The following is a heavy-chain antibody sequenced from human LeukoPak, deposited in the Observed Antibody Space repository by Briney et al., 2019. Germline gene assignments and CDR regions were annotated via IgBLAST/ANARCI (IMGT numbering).Heavy chain of an antibody. CDR2: ITTTGTYI. CDR3: ARGSRDYDYVWGSYRPFDY. Sequence: GGSLRLSCAASGFSFSDYNMNWVRQAPGKALEWVSSITTTGTYIFYGDSVKGRFTISRDNAKNSLYLQMNSLRAEDTAVYYCARGSRDYDYVWGSYRPFDYWGQGTLVTVSS. J-gene: IGHJ4*02. D-gene: IGHD3-16*02. V-gene: IGHV3-21*01. CDR1: GFSFSDYN.